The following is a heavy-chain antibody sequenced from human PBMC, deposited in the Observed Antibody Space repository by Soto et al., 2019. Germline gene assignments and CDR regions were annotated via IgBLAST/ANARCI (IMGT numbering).Heavy chain of an antibody. CDR2: IYYTGYT. J-gene: IGHJ4*02. CDR1: GDSITSGSYY. V-gene: IGHV4-39*01. Sequence: QLQLQESGPGLVKPSETLSLTCTVSGDSITSGSYYWAWIRQPPGKGLEWIGNIYYTGYTYYNPSLKSRVPISVDASKNQFSLKLNSVTAADTAVFYCARRHSVAAFYFDYWGQGALVTVSS. CDR3: ARRHSVAAFYFDY. D-gene: IGHD6-19*01.